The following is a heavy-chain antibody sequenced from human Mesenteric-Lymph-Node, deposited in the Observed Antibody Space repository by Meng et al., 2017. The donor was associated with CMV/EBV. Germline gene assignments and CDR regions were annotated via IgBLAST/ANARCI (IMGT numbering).Heavy chain of an antibody. J-gene: IGHJ4*02. Sequence: SVKVSCKASGGTFSSYAISWVRQAPGQGLEWMGGIIPLYGTPTYAQKFQGRVTITTDESTSTAFMDLSSLTSDDTAVYYCARPLYTSSWSDYFDYWGQGTLVTVSS. D-gene: IGHD6-13*01. CDR2: IIPLYGTP. CDR3: ARPLYTSSWSDYFDY. CDR1: GGTFSSYA. V-gene: IGHV1-69*05.